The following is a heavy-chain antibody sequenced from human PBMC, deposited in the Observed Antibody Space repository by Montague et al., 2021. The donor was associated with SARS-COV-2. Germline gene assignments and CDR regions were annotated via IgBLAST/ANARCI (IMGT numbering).Heavy chain of an antibody. CDR3: ARHGGGSYAHFAY. J-gene: IGHJ4*02. V-gene: IGHV4-39*01. CDR1: GGSISSSSYY. CDR2: TYYSGST. Sequence: SETLSLTCTVSGGSISSSSYYRSWIRQPPGKGLEWIGMTYYSGSTYYNASLKSRVTISVDTSKNQFSLKLTSVTAADTAVYYCARHGGGSYAHFAYRGQGTLVIVSS. D-gene: IGHD1-26*01.